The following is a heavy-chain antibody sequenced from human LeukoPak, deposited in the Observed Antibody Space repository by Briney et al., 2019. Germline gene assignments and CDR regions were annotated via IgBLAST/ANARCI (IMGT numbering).Heavy chain of an antibody. Sequence: PSETLSLTCTVSGDSMSSYYWNWIRKAPGKGLEWIGYVYASGITNYKPSLRSRVSISLDTSKNQFSLRLRSVTAADTAVYYCARDKYGGNSAFDYWGQGTLVTVSS. CDR2: VYASGIT. CDR3: ARDKYGGNSAFDY. CDR1: GDSMSSYY. D-gene: IGHD4-23*01. V-gene: IGHV4-59*01. J-gene: IGHJ4*02.